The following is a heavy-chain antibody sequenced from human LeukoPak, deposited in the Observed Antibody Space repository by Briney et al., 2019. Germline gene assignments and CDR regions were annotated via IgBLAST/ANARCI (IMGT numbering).Heavy chain of an antibody. CDR1: GFTFSSYA. V-gene: IGHV3-23*01. Sequence: GGSLSLSCAASGFTFSSYAMSWVRPAPGKGLEWVSVISNSGVSTYYAAAVKGRFTITRDNPKNTLYLQMNSLRAEDTAVYYCAKYKISAVTVDYWGQGTLVTVSS. J-gene: IGHJ4*02. D-gene: IGHD4-23*01. CDR3: AKYKISAVTVDY. CDR2: ISNSGVST.